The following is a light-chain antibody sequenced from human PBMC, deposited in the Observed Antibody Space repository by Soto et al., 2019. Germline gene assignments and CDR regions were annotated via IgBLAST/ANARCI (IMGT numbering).Light chain of an antibody. Sequence: QSALTQPASVSGSPGQSITISCTGTISDFVVYNYVSWYQQHPGKAPKLMIYGVSNRPSGVSNRFSGSKSGNTASLTISGLQADDEADYYCSLHTISSALQVFGTGTKLTVL. V-gene: IGLV2-14*01. J-gene: IGLJ1*01. CDR3: SLHTISSALQV. CDR2: GVS. CDR1: ISDFVVYNY.